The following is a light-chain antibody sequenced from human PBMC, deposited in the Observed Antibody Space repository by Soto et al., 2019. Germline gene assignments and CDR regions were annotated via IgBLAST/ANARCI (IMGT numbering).Light chain of an antibody. J-gene: IGLJ1*01. Sequence: QSVLTQPRSVSGSPGQSVTISCTGTSTDVGDYDYVSWYQQYPGKAPKLIIYDVNKRPSGVPDRFSGSKSGNTASLTISALQAEDEADYYCCSYAGGYTFVFGTGTKVTVL. CDR3: CSYAGGYTFV. CDR1: STDVGDYDY. V-gene: IGLV2-11*01. CDR2: DVN.